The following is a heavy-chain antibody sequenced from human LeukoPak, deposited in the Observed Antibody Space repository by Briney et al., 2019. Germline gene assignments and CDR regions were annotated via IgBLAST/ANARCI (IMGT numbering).Heavy chain of an antibody. CDR3: AKEDTRQRYFDY. Sequence: SETLSLTCAVYGGSFSGYYWSWIRQPPGKGLEWIGEINHSGSTNYNPSLKSRVTISVDTSKNQFSLKLSSVTAADTAVYYCAKEDTRQRYFDYWGQGTLVTVSS. CDR2: INHSGST. CDR1: GGSFSGYY. D-gene: IGHD2-15*01. J-gene: IGHJ4*02. V-gene: IGHV4-34*01.